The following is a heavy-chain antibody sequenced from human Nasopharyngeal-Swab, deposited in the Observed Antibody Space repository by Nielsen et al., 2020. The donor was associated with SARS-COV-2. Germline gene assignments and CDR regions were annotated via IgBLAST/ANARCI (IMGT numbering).Heavy chain of an antibody. CDR1: GGSLSGFY. Sequence: SETLSLTCGVYGGSLSGFYWSWIRQPPGKGLEWIGEINHSGNTNYNPSLKSRVTISVDTSKNQFSLKLTSVTAADTTVYYCARGFDYWGQGTLVTVSS. J-gene: IGHJ4*02. CDR3: ARGFDY. V-gene: IGHV4-34*01. CDR2: INHSGNT.